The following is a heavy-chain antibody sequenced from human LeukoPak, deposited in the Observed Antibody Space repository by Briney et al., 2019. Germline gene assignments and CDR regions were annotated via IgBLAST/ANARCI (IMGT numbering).Heavy chain of an antibody. D-gene: IGHD3-22*01. Sequence: GGSLRLSCAASGFTFSSYWMHWVRQALGKGLVWVSRINSDGSSTSYADSVKGRFTISRDNAKNTLYLQMNSLRAEDTAVYYCARGEVYYYDSSGYYYYYYYMDVWGKGTTVTVSS. V-gene: IGHV3-74*01. CDR2: INSDGSST. CDR1: GFTFSSYW. J-gene: IGHJ6*03. CDR3: ARGEVYYYDSSGYYYYYYYMDV.